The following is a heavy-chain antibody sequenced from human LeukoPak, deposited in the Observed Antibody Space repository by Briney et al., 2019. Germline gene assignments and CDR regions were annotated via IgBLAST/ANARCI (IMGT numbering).Heavy chain of an antibody. CDR1: GFTFSSFG. CDR3: VRGTGYSAYDYDFDY. V-gene: IGHV3-33*01. Sequence: GGSPRLSCAASGFTFSSFGMHWVRQSPGKGLEWVAVIWYDGSTKVYADSVKGRFTISRENAKNSLYLQMNSLRAGDTAVYYCVRGTGYSAYDYDFDYWGQGTLVTVSS. D-gene: IGHD5-12*01. J-gene: IGHJ4*02. CDR2: IWYDGSTK.